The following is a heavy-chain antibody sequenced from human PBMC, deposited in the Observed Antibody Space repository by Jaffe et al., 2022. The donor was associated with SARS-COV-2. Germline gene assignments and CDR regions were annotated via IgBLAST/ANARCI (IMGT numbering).Heavy chain of an antibody. CDR2: IFYSGNT. J-gene: IGHJ3*02. CDR3: ATYPYSGSATYGWTALDI. V-gene: IGHV4-39*01. Sequence: QLQLQESGPGLVKPSETLSLTCTVSGGSISSRNYYWGWIRQPPGKGLEWIGNIFYSGNTNYNPSLKSRVTMSVDTSRNQFSLKLRSVTAADTAVYYCATYPYSGSATYGWTALDIWGQGTMVTVSA. CDR1: GGSISSRNYY. D-gene: IGHD1-26*01.